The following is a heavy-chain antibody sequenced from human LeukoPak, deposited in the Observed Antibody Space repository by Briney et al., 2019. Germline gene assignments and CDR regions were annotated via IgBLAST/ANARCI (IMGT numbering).Heavy chain of an antibody. J-gene: IGHJ3*02. D-gene: IGHD1-1*01. CDR1: GFTFDDYA. CDR3: AKGDPGNAFDI. V-gene: IGHV3-9*01. Sequence: PGGSLRLSCAASGFTFDDYAMPWVRHAPGKGLEWVSDISWNSGSIGYADSVKGRFTISRDNAKNSLYLQMNSLRAEDTALYYCAKGDPGNAFDIWGQGTMVTVSS. CDR2: ISWNSGSI.